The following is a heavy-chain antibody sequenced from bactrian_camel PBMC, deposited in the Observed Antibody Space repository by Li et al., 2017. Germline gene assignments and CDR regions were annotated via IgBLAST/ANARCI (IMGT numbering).Heavy chain of an antibody. CDR2: IDSDGDT. D-gene: IGHD6*01. V-gene: IGHV3S53*01. J-gene: IGHJ4*01. Sequence: QVQLVESGGGSVQPGGSLRLACSGSTDLYTYRYHMGWFRQAPGKDREAVAVIDSDGDTTYADAVKGRFTISKDIAANTLYLTMNSLKPEDTAMYYCAAARSSVVVGARCPWDYWGQGTQVTVS. CDR1: TDLYTYRYH. CDR3: AAARSSVVVGARCPWDY.